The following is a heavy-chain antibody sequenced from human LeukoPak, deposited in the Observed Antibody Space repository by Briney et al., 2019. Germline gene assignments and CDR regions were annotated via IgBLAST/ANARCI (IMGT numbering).Heavy chain of an antibody. D-gene: IGHD2-15*01. Sequence: PSETLSLTCTVSGGSISSYYWSWIRQPPGKGLEWIGYIYYSGSTNYNPSLKSRVTISVDTSKNQFSLKLSSVTAADTAVYYCASFVYCSGGSCYSDAFDIWGQGTMVTVSS. CDR1: GGSISSYY. CDR3: ASFVYCSGGSCYSDAFDI. J-gene: IGHJ3*02. V-gene: IGHV4-59*12. CDR2: IYYSGST.